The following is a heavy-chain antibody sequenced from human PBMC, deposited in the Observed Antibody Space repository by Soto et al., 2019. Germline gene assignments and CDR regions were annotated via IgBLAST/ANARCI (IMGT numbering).Heavy chain of an antibody. CDR3: ASCLIDYGDYGLPLGL. CDR2: ISAHNGHT. V-gene: IGHV1-18*04. J-gene: IGHJ4*02. CDR1: GYTFSGYG. D-gene: IGHD4-17*01. Sequence: QVPLVQSGAELKRPGASVTVSCEASGYTFSGYGISWVRQAPGQGLEWRGWISAHNGHTIYAQKFQGRVTMTTDTSTSTAYMGMRSLRSDHTAVYYCASCLIDYGDYGLPLGLWGQGTLVTVSS.